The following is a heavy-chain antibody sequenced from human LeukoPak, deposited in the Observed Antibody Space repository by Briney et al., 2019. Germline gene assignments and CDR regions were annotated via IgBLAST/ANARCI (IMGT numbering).Heavy chain of an antibody. D-gene: IGHD5-18*01. CDR3: TAYNYGLGFDY. CDR2: ITSKTEGGTT. J-gene: IGHJ4*02. Sequence: GGSLRLSCAASGFTFTNACMSWVRQAPGKGLEWVGRITSKTEGGTTDYAAHVKGRFTISRDDSKNTLYLQMNSLKTEDTAVYYCTAYNYGLGFDYWGQGTLVTVSS. V-gene: IGHV3-15*01. CDR1: GFTFTNAC.